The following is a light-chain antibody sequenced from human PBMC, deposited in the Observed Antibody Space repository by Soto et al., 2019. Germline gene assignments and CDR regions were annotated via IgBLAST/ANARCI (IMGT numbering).Light chain of an antibody. CDR1: ISDVSGYNF. Sequence: QSVLTQPGSGSGYPGQSITISQTGTISDVSGYNFVSWYQQYPGKAPKLMIYDVSNRPSGVSNRFSGSKSGNTASLTISGLQAEDEADYYCSSYTSSNTYVFGAGTRSPS. V-gene: IGLV2-14*03. J-gene: IGLJ1*01. CDR2: DVS. CDR3: SSYTSSNTYV.